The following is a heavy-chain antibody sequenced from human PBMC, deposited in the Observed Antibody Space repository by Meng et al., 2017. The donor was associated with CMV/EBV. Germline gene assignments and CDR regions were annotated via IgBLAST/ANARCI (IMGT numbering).Heavy chain of an antibody. Sequence: SETLSLTCAVYGGSFSGYYWSWIRQPPGKGLEWIGEINHSGSTNYNPSLTSRVTISVDTSKNQFSLKLSSVTAADTAVYYCARGFRDTIFGVVIMYGMDVWGQGTTVTVSS. CDR2: INHSGST. V-gene: IGHV4-34*01. CDR1: GGSFSGYY. D-gene: IGHD3-3*01. CDR3: ARGFRDTIFGVVIMYGMDV. J-gene: IGHJ6*02.